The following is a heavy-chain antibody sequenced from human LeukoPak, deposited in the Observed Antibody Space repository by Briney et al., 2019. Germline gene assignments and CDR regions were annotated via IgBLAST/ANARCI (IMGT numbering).Heavy chain of an antibody. J-gene: IGHJ4*02. Sequence: GGALRLSCAASGLTFSSYAMNWVRQAPGKGLEWVLTISYSGGSTYYVDSVKGRFTISRDNSENTLYLQLNSLRAEDTAVYYCAKAASGSYLYYFDYWGQGTLVTVSS. V-gene: IGHV3-23*01. CDR2: ISYSGGST. D-gene: IGHD1-26*01. CDR1: GLTFSSYA. CDR3: AKAASGSYLYYFDY.